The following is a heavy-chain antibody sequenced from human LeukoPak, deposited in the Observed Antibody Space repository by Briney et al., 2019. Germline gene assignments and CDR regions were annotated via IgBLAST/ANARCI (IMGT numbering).Heavy chain of an antibody. V-gene: IGHV3-21*01. CDR1: GFTFSSYS. CDR3: ARGRQLRRFDY. Sequence: GGSLTLSCAASGFTFSSYSMNWVRQAPGKGLEWVSSISSSSSYIYYADSVKGRFTISRDNAKNSLYLQMNSLRAEDTAVYYCARGRQLRRFDYWGQGTLVTVSS. J-gene: IGHJ4*02. D-gene: IGHD6-6*01. CDR2: ISSSSSYI.